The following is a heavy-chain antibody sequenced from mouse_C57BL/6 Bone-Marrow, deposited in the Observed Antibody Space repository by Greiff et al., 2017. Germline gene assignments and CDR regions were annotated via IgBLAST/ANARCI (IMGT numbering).Heavy chain of an antibody. Sequence: EVMLVESGGGLVKPGGSLKLSCAASGFTFSSYAMSWVRQTPEKRLEWVATISDGGSYTYYPDNVTGRFTISRDNAKNNLYLQMSHLKSEDTAMYYCARDPTVVAGAMDYWGQGTSVTVSS. CDR1: GFTFSSYA. V-gene: IGHV5-4*01. CDR3: ARDPTVVAGAMDY. CDR2: ISDGGSYT. D-gene: IGHD1-1*01. J-gene: IGHJ4*01.